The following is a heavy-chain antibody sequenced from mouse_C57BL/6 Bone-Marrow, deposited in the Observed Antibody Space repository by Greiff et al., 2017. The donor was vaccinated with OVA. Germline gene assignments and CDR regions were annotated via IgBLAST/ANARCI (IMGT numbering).Heavy chain of an antibody. CDR2: IRSKSNNYAT. V-gene: IGHV10-1*01. Sequence: VQLKESGGGLVQPKGSLKLSCAASGFSFNTYAMNWVRQAPGKGLEWVARIRSKSNNYATYYADSVKDRFTISRDDSESMLYLQMNNLKTEDTAMYYCVRGGGNYPMDYWGQGTSVTVSS. CDR1: GFSFNTYA. CDR3: VRGGGNYPMDY. D-gene: IGHD1-1*01. J-gene: IGHJ4*01.